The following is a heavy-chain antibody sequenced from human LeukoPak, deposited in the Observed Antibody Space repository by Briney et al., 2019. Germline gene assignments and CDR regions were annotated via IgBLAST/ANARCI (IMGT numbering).Heavy chain of an antibody. J-gene: IGHJ5*02. V-gene: IGHV3-48*04. CDR1: GFTFSSYS. CDR2: ISGSSTTI. D-gene: IGHD6-25*01. Sequence: GGSLRLSCAASGFTFSSYSMNWVRQAPGKGLEWVSYISGSSTTIYYVDSVKGRFTISRDNAKNSLYLQMNSLRAEDTAVYYCAREPAAAGKNWFDPWGQGTLVTVSS. CDR3: AREPAAAGKNWFDP.